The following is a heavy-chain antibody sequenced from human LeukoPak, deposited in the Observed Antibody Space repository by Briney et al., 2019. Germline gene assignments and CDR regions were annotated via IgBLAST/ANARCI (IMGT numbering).Heavy chain of an antibody. CDR1: GFTFSSYA. CDR3: ARARPSMWIDY. CDR2: ISYDGSDK. Sequence: GGSLRLSCAASGFTFSSYAMYWVCQAPGKGLEWVAVISYDGSDKFYADSVKGRFTISRDSSKNTLYLQMNILRAEDTAVYYCARARPSMWIDYWGQGTLVTVSS. V-gene: IGHV3-30*04. D-gene: IGHD5-12*01. J-gene: IGHJ4*02.